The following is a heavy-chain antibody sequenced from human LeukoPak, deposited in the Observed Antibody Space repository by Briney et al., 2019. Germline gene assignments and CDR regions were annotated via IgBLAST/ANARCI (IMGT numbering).Heavy chain of an antibody. V-gene: IGHV5-51*01. D-gene: IGHD5-24*01. CDR2: IYPGDSDT. J-gene: IGHJ4*02. CDR1: GYNFATYW. CDR3: ASRKKGMATTGFDY. Sequence: GKSLQISCKDSGYNFATYWIGWVRQLPGKGLEWMGIIYPGDSDTRYSPSFQGQVTISVDKSINTAYLQWSSLKASDTAIYYCASRKKGMATTGFDYWGQGTLVTVTS.